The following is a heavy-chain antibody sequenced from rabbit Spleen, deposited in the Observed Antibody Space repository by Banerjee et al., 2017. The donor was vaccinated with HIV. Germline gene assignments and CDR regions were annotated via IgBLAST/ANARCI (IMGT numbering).Heavy chain of an antibody. Sequence: QSLEESGGDLVKPGASLTLTCKASGFSFIAGYYMCWVRQAPGKGLEWIACIHGGSKNNIYYANWAKGRFTISKTSSTTVTLQMTRLTDADTATYFCARDTSSSFSSYGMDLWGQGTLVTVS. V-gene: IGHV1S40*01. CDR2: IHGGSKNNI. D-gene: IGHD1-1*01. CDR3: ARDTSSSFSSYGMDL. CDR1: GFSFIAGYY. J-gene: IGHJ6*01.